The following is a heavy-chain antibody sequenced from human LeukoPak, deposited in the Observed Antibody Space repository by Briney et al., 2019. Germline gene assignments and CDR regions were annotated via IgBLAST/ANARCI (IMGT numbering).Heavy chain of an antibody. Sequence: PSETLSLTCAVYGGSFSGYYWSWIRQPPGKGLEWIGVINHSGSTNYNPSLKSRVTISVDTSKNQFSLKLSSVTAADTAVYYCASGVTKSRLDYYYYGMDVWGQGTTVTVSS. CDR1: GGSFSGYY. D-gene: IGHD1-1*01. J-gene: IGHJ6*02. CDR3: ASGVTKSRLDYYYYGMDV. V-gene: IGHV4-34*01. CDR2: INHSGST.